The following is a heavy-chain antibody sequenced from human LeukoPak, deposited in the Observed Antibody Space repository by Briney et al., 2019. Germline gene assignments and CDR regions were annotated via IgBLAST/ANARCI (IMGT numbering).Heavy chain of an antibody. CDR2: MSWNSGNI. V-gene: IGHV3-9*01. Sequence: GGSLRLSCVASGFTFDDYAMHWVRQAPGKGLEWVSGMSWNSGNIGYADSVKGRFTISRDNAKKSLYLQMNSLRAEDTAVYYCAGYVSSGRRDSFDIWGQGTMVTVSS. J-gene: IGHJ3*02. D-gene: IGHD3-22*01. CDR3: AGYVSSGRRDSFDI. CDR1: GFTFDDYA.